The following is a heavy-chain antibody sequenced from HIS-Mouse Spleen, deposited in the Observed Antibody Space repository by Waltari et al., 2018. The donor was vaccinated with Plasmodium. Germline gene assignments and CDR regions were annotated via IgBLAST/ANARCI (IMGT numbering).Heavy chain of an antibody. CDR1: GYTFTGYY. CDR2: INPNSGGT. D-gene: IGHD3-3*01. J-gene: IGHJ4*02. CDR3: ARHTPPYYDFDY. Sequence: QVQLVQSGAEVKKPGASVKVSCKASGYTFTGYYMHWVRQAPGQGLEWMGWINPNSGGTNYAQKVQGRVTMTRDTSISTAYMELSRLRSDDTAVYYCARHTPPYYDFDYWGQGTLVTVSS. V-gene: IGHV1-2*02.